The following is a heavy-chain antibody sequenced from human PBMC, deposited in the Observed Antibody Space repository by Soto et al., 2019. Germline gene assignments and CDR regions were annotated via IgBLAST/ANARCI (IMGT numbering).Heavy chain of an antibody. CDR1: GFTFSSYD. V-gene: IGHV3-13*01. CDR2: IGTAGDT. CDR3: ARDEKIYYDSSGYYYTHPFDY. Sequence: GGSLRLSCAASGFTFSSYDMHWVRQATGKGLEWVSAIGTAGDTYYPGSVKGRFTISRDNSKNTLYLQMNSLRAEDTAVYYCARDEKIYYDSSGYYYTHPFDYWGQGTLVTVSS. D-gene: IGHD3-22*01. J-gene: IGHJ4*02.